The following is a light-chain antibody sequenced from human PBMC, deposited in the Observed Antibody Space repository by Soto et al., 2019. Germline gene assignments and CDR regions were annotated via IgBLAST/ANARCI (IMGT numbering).Light chain of an antibody. CDR2: GAS. CDR1: QSVRTT. J-gene: IGKJ5*01. Sequence: EIVMRQSPATLSVSPGQRATLSCRASQSVRTTVAWYHQRPGQAPRLLIYGASTRATGVLDRFSGGGSGTDFTLTVTSLQSEDFAVYYCQQRSNWPPTFGQGTRLEIK. V-gene: IGKV3-15*01. CDR3: QQRSNWPPT.